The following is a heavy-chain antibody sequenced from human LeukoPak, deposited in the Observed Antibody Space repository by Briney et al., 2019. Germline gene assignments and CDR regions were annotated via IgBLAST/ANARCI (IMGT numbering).Heavy chain of an antibody. J-gene: IGHJ4*02. CDR1: GFAFSSYW. V-gene: IGHV3-7*01. D-gene: IGHD3-22*01. CDR2: IKEDGNAE. Sequence: GSLRLSCAASGFAFSSYWMTWVRQAPGKGLEWVANIKEDGNAEYYADSVKGRFIISRDNAKNSLYLQMNNLRAEDTAVYFCARDHRDSYYFYWGQGTVVTVSS. CDR3: ARDHRDSYYFY.